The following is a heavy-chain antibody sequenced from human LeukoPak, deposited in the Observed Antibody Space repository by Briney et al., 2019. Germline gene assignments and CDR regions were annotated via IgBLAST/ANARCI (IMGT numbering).Heavy chain of an antibody. J-gene: IGHJ4*02. CDR2: IYHSGST. CDR3: ARYSSGYYYFDY. Sequence: PSETLSLTCAASGGSISSGGYSWSWIRQPPGKGLEWIGYIYHSGSTYYNPSLKSRVTISVDRSKNQFSLKLSSVTAADTAVYYCARYSSGYYYFDYWGQGTLVTVSS. V-gene: IGHV4-30-2*01. D-gene: IGHD3-22*01. CDR1: GGSISSGGYS.